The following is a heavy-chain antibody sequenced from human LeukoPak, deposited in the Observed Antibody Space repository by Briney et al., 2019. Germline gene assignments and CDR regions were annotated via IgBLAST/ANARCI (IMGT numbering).Heavy chain of an antibody. CDR3: AKGSDTAPDY. J-gene: IGHJ4*02. CDR2: IWYDGSNK. D-gene: IGHD5-18*01. Sequence: GGSLRLSCAASGFTFSSYGMHWVRQALGKGLEWVAVIWYDGSNKYYADSVKGRFTISRDNSKNTLYLQMNSLRAEDTAVYYCAKGSDTAPDYWGQGTLVTVPS. V-gene: IGHV3-33*06. CDR1: GFTFSSYG.